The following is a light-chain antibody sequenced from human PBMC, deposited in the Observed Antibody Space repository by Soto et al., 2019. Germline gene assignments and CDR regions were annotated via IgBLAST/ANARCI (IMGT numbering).Light chain of an antibody. V-gene: IGLV2-11*01. Sequence: QSALTQPRSVSGSPGQSVTISCTGTSSDVGDYNYVSWYQQHPGEAPKLMFYDVNKRPSGVPDRFSGSKSGNTASLTISGLQAEDEADYYCCSYAGSYTWVFGGGTKLTVL. CDR3: CSYAGSYTWV. CDR2: DVN. CDR1: SSDVGDYNY. J-gene: IGLJ3*02.